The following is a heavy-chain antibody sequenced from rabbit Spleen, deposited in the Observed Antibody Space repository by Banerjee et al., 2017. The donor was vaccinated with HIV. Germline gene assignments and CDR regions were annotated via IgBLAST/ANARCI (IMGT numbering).Heavy chain of an antibody. V-gene: IGHV1S7*01. CDR1: GFDFSSYS. Sequence: QLKETGGGLVQPGGSLTLSCKTSGFDFSSYSMSWVRQAPGKGLEWIGAIYTGRGGTDYANWVNGRFTISSDNAQYTVHLQLNSLTAADTATYFCARDAGTSFSTYGMDLWGQGTLVTVS. CDR2: IYTGRGGT. J-gene: IGHJ6*01. CDR3: ARDAGTSFSTYGMDL. D-gene: IGHD8-1*01.